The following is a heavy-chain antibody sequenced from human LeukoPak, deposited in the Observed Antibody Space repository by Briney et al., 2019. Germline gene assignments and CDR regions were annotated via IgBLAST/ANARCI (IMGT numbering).Heavy chain of an antibody. D-gene: IGHD7-27*01. CDR3: VRGLLGPDY. CDR1: GFTFDDYG. CDR2: INWNGGST. J-gene: IGHJ4*02. V-gene: IGHV3-20*04. Sequence: GGSLRLSCAASGFTFDDYGMSWVRQAPGKGLEWVSGINWNGGSTGYADSVKGRFTISRDNAKNTLYLQMNSLRADDTAVYYCVRGLLGPDYWGQGTQVTVSS.